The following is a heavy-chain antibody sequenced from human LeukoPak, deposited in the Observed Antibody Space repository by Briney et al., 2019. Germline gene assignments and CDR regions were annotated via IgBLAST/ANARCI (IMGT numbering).Heavy chain of an antibody. D-gene: IGHD3-10*01. CDR3: ARENNFGSGMDV. J-gene: IGHJ6*02. Sequence: GGSLRLSCAASGFIVSSNYMSWVRQAPGEGLQWVSVIYSGGNTYYADAVKGRFTISRDNSKNTLYLQMNSLSAEDTAVYYCARENNFGSGMDVWGQGTTVTVSS. V-gene: IGHV3-53*01. CDR2: IYSGGNT. CDR1: GFIVSSNY.